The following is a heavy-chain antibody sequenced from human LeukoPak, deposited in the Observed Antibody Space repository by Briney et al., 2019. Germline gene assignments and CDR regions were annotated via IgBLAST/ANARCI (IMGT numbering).Heavy chain of an antibody. CDR3: ARATVTKHYYYYYMDV. J-gene: IGHJ6*03. V-gene: IGHV1-69*06. CDR1: GGTFSSYA. D-gene: IGHD4-17*01. CDR2: IIPIFGTA. Sequence: SVKVSCKASGGTFSSYAISWVRRAPGQGLEWMGGIIPIFGTANYAQKFQGRVTITADKSTSTAYMELSSLRSEDTAVYYCARATVTKHYYYYYMDVWGKGTTVTVSS.